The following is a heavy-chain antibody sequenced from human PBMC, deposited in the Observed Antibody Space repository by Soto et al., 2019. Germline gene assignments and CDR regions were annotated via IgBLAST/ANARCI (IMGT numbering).Heavy chain of an antibody. V-gene: IGHV3-74*01. CDR2: INSDGSST. D-gene: IGHD2-15*01. Sequence: GGSLRLSCAASGFTFSSYWMHWVRQAPGKGLVWVSRINSDGSSTSYADSVKGRFTISRDNAKNTLYLQMNSLRAEDTAVYYCARVSLTVAATRGGYYYYMDVWGKGTTVTVSS. J-gene: IGHJ6*03. CDR1: GFTFSSYW. CDR3: ARVSLTVAATRGGYYYYMDV.